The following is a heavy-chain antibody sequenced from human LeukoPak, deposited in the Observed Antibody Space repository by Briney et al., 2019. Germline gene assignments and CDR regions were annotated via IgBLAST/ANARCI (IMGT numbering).Heavy chain of an antibody. D-gene: IGHD3-3*01. CDR1: GFTFSSYV. CDR3: AKDRGVGVVIILDY. J-gene: IGHJ4*02. V-gene: IGHV3-23*01. Sequence: GGSPRLSCAASGFTFSSYVMSWVRQAPGKGLEWVSAISGSGGSTYCADSVKGRLTISRDNSKNTLYLQMNSLRAEDTAVYYCAKDRGVGVVIILDYWGQGTLVTVSS. CDR2: ISGSGGST.